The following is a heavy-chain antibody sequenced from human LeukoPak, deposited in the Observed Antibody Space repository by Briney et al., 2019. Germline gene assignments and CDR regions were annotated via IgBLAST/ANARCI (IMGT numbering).Heavy chain of an antibody. D-gene: IGHD4-17*01. J-gene: IGHJ4*02. Sequence: PSETLSLTCAVYGGSFSGYYWSWIRQPPGKGLEWIGEINHSGSTNYNPSLKSRVTISVDASKNQFSPKLSSVTAADTAVYYCARVYGDPRGEDYWGQGTLVTVSS. CDR1: GGSFSGYY. CDR2: INHSGST. CDR3: ARVYGDPRGEDY. V-gene: IGHV4-34*01.